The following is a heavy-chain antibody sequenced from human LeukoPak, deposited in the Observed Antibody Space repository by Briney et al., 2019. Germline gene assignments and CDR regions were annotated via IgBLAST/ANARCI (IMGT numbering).Heavy chain of an antibody. Sequence: EASVKVSCTASGYTFTDNYLTWVRQATGQGFEWLGWISPITGVTNYAQKFQGRVTMTRDRYINTVYMELTGLISGDTAVYYCARGGATVVGTRADWFDAWGQGTLVSVSS. CDR2: ISPITGVT. D-gene: IGHD6-13*01. V-gene: IGHV1-2*02. J-gene: IGHJ5*02. CDR3: ARGGATVVGTRADWFDA. CDR1: GYTFTDNY.